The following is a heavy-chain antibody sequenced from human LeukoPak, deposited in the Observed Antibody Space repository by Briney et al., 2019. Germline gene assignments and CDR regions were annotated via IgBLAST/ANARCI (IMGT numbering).Heavy chain of an antibody. J-gene: IGHJ4*02. D-gene: IGHD3-22*01. Sequence: SETLSLTCTVSGYSISSGYYWGWVRQTPGKGLEWIGSIYHSGSTYYNPSLKSRVTISVDTSKNQFSLKLNSVTAADTAVYYCAGKYYYDTSGYFYVDYWGQGTLVTVSS. CDR3: AGKYYYDTSGYFYVDY. CDR1: GYSISSGYY. CDR2: IYHSGST. V-gene: IGHV4-38-2*02.